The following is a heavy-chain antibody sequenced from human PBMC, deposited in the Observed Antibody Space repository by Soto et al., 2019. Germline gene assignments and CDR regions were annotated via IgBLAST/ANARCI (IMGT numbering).Heavy chain of an antibody. CDR2: ISYDGSNK. V-gene: IGHV3-30-3*01. D-gene: IGHD1-26*01. J-gene: IGHJ6*02. CDR1: GFTFSSYA. Sequence: VGSLRLSCAASGFTFSSYAMHWVRQAPGKGLEWVAVISYDGSNKYYADSVKGRFTISRDNSKNTLYLQMNSLRAEDTAVYYCARERSGSYRYYYYYDMDVWGQGTTVTVSS. CDR3: ARERSGSYRYYYYYDMDV.